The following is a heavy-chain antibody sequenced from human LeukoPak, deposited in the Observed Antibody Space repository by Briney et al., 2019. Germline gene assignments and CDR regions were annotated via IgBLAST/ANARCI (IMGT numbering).Heavy chain of an antibody. J-gene: IGHJ4*02. CDR3: ARGATVTDFDY. D-gene: IGHD4-17*01. V-gene: IGHV1-46*01. CDR2: INPRGST. CDR1: GYTFTSYY. Sequence: ASVKVSCEASGYTFTSYYMHWVRQAPGQGLEWMGIINPRGSTTYAQKFQGRVTMTRDTSTSTVYMELSSLRSEDTAVYYCARGATVTDFDYWGQGTLVTVSS.